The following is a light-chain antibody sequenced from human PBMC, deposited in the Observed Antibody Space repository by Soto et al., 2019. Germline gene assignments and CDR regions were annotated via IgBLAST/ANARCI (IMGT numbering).Light chain of an antibody. V-gene: IGLV2-8*01. Sequence: ALAQPPSASGSPGQSVTISCTGTSSDVGGYNYVSWYQQHPGKAPKLMIYEVSKRPSGVPDRFSGSKSGNTASLTVSGLQAEDEADYYCSSYAGSNRVFGTGTKVTVL. J-gene: IGLJ1*01. CDR1: SSDVGGYNY. CDR2: EVS. CDR3: SSYAGSNRV.